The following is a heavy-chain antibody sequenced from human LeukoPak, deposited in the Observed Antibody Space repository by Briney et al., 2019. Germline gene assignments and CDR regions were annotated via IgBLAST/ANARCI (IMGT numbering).Heavy chain of an antibody. D-gene: IGHD5-18*01. J-gene: IGHJ4*02. CDR3: ASSRGYLFTEFDY. Sequence: GGSLRLSCAASGFTFSSYWMSWVRQAPGKGLEWVANIKQDGSEKYYVDSVKGRSTISRDNAKNSLYLQMNSLRAEDTAVYYCASSRGYLFTEFDYWGQGTLVTVSS. CDR1: GFTFSSYW. CDR2: IKQDGSEK. V-gene: IGHV3-7*01.